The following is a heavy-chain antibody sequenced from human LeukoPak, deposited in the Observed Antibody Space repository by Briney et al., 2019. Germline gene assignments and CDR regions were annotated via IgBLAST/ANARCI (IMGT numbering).Heavy chain of an antibody. CDR1: GFTFSSYG. D-gene: IGHD4-17*01. J-gene: IGHJ3*02. CDR3: AKDLAQVPDDYGDLNAFDAFDI. CDR2: ISYDGSNK. V-gene: IGHV3-30*18. Sequence: GGSLRLSCAASGFTFSSYGMHWVRQAPGKGLEWVAVISYDGSNKYYADSVKGRFTISRDNSKNTPYLQMNSLRAEDTAVYYCAKDLAQVPDDYGDLNAFDAFDIWGQGTMVTVSS.